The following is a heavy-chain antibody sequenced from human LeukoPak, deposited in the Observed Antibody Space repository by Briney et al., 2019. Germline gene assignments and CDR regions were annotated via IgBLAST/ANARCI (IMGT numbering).Heavy chain of an antibody. CDR3: ARVSPYYYDSSGYYYFDY. Sequence: ASVKVSCKASGYTFTGYYMHWVRQAPGQGLEWVGWINPNSGGTNYAQKFQGRVTMTRDTSISTAYMELSRLRSDDTAVYYCARVSPYYYDSSGYYYFDYWGQGTLVTVSS. J-gene: IGHJ4*02. CDR1: GYTFTGYY. V-gene: IGHV1-2*02. CDR2: INPNSGGT. D-gene: IGHD3-22*01.